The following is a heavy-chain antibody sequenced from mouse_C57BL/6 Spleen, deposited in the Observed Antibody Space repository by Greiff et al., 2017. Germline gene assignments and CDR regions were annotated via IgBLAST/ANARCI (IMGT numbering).Heavy chain of an antibody. CDR1: GYTFTSSW. CDR2: IHPGNSDT. CDR3: TRSPITTVVPLDY. V-gene: IGHV1-5*01. Sequence: VQLQQSGTVLARPGASVKMSCKTSGYTFTSSWMHWVKQRPGQGLEWIGAIHPGNSDTSYNQQFKGKAKLTAVTSASTAYMELSSLTNEDSAVYYCTRSPITTVVPLDYWGQGTTLTVSS. J-gene: IGHJ2*01. D-gene: IGHD1-1*01.